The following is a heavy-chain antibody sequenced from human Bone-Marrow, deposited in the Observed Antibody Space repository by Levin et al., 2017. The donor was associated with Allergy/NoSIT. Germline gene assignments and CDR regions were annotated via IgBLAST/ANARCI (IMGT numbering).Heavy chain of an antibody. V-gene: IGHV3-23*01. CDR1: GFILSSYT. CDR3: AKDLRQGYSSGSYYFDY. CDR2: VSGNGVSI. D-gene: IGHD5-18*01. Sequence: GESLKISCAASGFILSSYTMSWVRQAPGKGLEWVSGVSGNGVSIYYADSVKGRFTISRDNPKNTLYLQMNGLRAEDTAVYYCAKDLRQGYSSGSYYFDYWGQGTLVTVSS. J-gene: IGHJ4*02.